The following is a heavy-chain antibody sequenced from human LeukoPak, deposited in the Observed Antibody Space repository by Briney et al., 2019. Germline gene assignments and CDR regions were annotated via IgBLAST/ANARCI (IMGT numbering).Heavy chain of an antibody. CDR2: ISGSGAST. CDR3: ANVRTGRFDF. V-gene: IGHV3-23*01. D-gene: IGHD1/OR15-1a*01. J-gene: IGHJ3*01. CDR1: GFSFSTYG. Sequence: GSLRLSCAASGFSFSTYGMSWVRQAPGKGLEWASTISGSGASTYYADSVKGRFTISRDNSKNTVYLQMNSLRAEDTALYYCANVRTGRFDFWGQGTVVSVSS.